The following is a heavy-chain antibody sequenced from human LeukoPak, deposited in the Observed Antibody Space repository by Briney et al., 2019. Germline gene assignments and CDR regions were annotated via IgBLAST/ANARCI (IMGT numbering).Heavy chain of an antibody. CDR1: GYSFTSYW. V-gene: IGHV5-51*01. Sequence: GESLKISCKGSGYSFTSYWIAWVRQMPGKGLEWMGIIYPSDSDTRYSPSFQGQVTISADKSISTAYLQWSSLKASDTAIYYCARGDIVVVPAATTIDYWGQGTLVTVSS. J-gene: IGHJ4*02. CDR2: IYPSDSDT. D-gene: IGHD2-2*01. CDR3: ARGDIVVVPAATTIDY.